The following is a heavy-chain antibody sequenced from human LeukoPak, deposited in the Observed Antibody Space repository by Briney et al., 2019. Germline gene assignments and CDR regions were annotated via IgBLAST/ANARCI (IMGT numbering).Heavy chain of an antibody. V-gene: IGHV1-8*03. CDR3: ARGSSFTIFGVVTPFYYYYYMDV. D-gene: IGHD3-3*01. CDR2: MNPNSGNT. J-gene: IGHJ6*03. Sequence: VRQAPGQGLEWMGWMNPNSGNTGYAQKFQGRVTITRNTSISTAYMELSSPRSEDTAVYYCARGSSFTIFGVVTPFYYYYYMDVWGKGTTVTVSS.